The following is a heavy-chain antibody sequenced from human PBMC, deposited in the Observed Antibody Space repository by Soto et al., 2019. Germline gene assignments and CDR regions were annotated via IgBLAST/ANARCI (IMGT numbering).Heavy chain of an antibody. Sequence: QVQLQQWGAGLLKPSETLSLTCAVYGGSFSGYYWSWIRQPPGKGLEWIGEINHSGSTNYNPSLKSRITISVDTSKNQFSLTLSSVTAADTAVYYCARRRWAVTTVQPRFDYWGQGTLVTVSS. D-gene: IGHD4-17*01. CDR1: GGSFSGYY. CDR3: ARRRWAVTTVQPRFDY. CDR2: INHSGST. V-gene: IGHV4-34*01. J-gene: IGHJ4*02.